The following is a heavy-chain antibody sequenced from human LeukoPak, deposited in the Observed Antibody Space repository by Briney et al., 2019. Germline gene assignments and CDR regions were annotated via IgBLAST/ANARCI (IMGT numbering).Heavy chain of an antibody. D-gene: IGHD5-18*01. V-gene: IGHV4-38-2*02. Sequence: SETLSLSCTVSGYSISSGYSWGWIRQPPGKGLEWIGSIYHSGSTYYNPSLKSRVTISVDTSKNPFSLKLSSVTAADTAVYYCAKSSYSIFDYWGQGTLVTVSS. CDR1: GYSISSGYS. CDR2: IYHSGST. J-gene: IGHJ4*02. CDR3: AKSSYSIFDY.